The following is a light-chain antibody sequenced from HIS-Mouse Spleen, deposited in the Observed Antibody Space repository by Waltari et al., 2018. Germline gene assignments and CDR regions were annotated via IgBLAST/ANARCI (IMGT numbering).Light chain of an antibody. CDR2: EVS. V-gene: IGLV2-11*01. CDR3: CSYAGSYTLV. J-gene: IGLJ3*02. CDR1: SSDVGGYNY. Sequence: QSALTQPRSVSGSPGQSVTISCTGTSSDVGGYNYVSWYQQHPGKAPKLMVYEVSTRPSGVPARFSGSKSGNTASLTISGLQAEDEADYYCCSYAGSYTLVFGGGTKLTVL.